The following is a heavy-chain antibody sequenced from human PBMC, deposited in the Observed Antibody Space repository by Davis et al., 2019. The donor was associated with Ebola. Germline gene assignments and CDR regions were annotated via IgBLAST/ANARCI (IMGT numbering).Heavy chain of an antibody. CDR2: IYYSGST. D-gene: IGHD6-19*01. CDR1: GGSISSYY. CDR3: ARDVGGAAGTDY. Sequence: SETLSLTCTVSGGSISSYYWSWIRQPPGKGLEWIGYIYYSGSTNYNPSLKSRVTISVDTSKNQFSLKLSSVTAVDTAVYYCARDVGGAAGTDYWGQGTLVTVSS. J-gene: IGHJ4*02. V-gene: IGHV4-59*01.